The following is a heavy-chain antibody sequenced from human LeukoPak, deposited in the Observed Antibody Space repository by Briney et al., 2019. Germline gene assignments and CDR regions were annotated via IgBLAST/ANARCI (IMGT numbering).Heavy chain of an antibody. CDR2: MNPNSGNT. V-gene: IGHV1-8*03. Sequence: GASVKVSCKASGYTFTSYDINWVRQATGQGLEWMGWMNPNSGNTGYAQKFQGRVTITRNTSISTAYMELSSLRSEDTAVYYCARPFSVHSDWDFWGQGTLVTVSS. CDR3: ARPFSVHSDWDF. CDR1: GYTFTSYD. J-gene: IGHJ4*02. D-gene: IGHD3-9*01.